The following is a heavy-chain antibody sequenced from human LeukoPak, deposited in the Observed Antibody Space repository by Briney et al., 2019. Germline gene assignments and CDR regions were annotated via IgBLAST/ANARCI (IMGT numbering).Heavy chain of an antibody. Sequence: GASVKVSCKASGYTFTSYAKNWVRQAPGQGLEWMGWINTNTGNPTYAQGFTGRFVFSLDTSVSTAYLQISSLKAEDTAVYYCARDWRFLEWLVHYYYYGMDVWGQGTTVTVSS. CDR2: INTNTGNP. CDR3: ARDWRFLEWLVHYYYYGMDV. J-gene: IGHJ6*02. CDR1: GYTFTSYA. D-gene: IGHD3-3*01. V-gene: IGHV7-4-1*02.